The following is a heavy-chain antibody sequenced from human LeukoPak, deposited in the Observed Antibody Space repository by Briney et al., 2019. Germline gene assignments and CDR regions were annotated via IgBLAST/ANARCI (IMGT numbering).Heavy chain of an antibody. CDR2: ISSSGSTI. V-gene: IGHV3-48*03. CDR3: ARVEYGGLMYV. D-gene: IGHD4-23*01. Sequence: PGGSLRLSCAASGFTFSSYEMNWVRQAPGKGLEWVSYISSSGSTIYYADSVKGRFTISRDNAKNSLYLQMNSLRAEDTAVYYCARVEYGGLMYVWAKGPRSPSP. J-gene: IGHJ6*02. CDR1: GFTFSSYE.